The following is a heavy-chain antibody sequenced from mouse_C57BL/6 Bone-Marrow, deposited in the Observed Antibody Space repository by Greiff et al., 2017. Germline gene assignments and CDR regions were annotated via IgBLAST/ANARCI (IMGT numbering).Heavy chain of an antibody. CDR1: GYTFTSYW. CDR2: INPSNGGT. CDR3: AKGRVIYYDYDGGYYFDY. J-gene: IGHJ2*01. D-gene: IGHD2-4*01. Sequence: VQLQQPGTELVKPGASVTLSCTASGYTFTSYWMHWVKQRPGQGLVWIGNINPSNGGTNYNEKFKSKATLTVDKSSSTAYMQLSSLTSEDSAVYYCAKGRVIYYDYDGGYYFDYWGQGTTLTVSS. V-gene: IGHV1-53*01.